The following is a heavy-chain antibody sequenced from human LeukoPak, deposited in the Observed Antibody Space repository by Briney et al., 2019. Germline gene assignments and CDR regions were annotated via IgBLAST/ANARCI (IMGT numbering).Heavy chain of an antibody. V-gene: IGHV3-23*01. J-gene: IGHJ4*02. D-gene: IGHD3-22*01. CDR2: ISGRGGTT. CDR3: AKVRGAVAITFLDY. Sequence: GGSVRLSCAASRFTFSSYAMSWVRQAPGKGLEWVSAISGRGGTTYYADSVKGRFTISRDNSKNTVSLQMNSLRAEDTAVYYCAKVRGAVAITFLDYWGQGTLVTVSS. CDR1: RFTFSSYA.